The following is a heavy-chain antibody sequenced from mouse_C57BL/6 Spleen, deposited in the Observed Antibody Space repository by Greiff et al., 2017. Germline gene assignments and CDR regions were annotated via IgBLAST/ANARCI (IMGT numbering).Heavy chain of an antibody. Sequence: VQLQQSGPVLVKPGASVKMSCKASGYTFTDYYMNWVKQSHGKSLEWIGVINPYNGGTSYNQKFKGKATLTVDKSSSTAYMELNSLTSEDSAVYYCARGSTVVAEVDYWGQGTSVTVSS. CDR3: ARGSTVVAEVDY. CDR1: GYTFTDYY. J-gene: IGHJ4*01. D-gene: IGHD1-1*01. CDR2: INPYNGGT. V-gene: IGHV1-19*01.